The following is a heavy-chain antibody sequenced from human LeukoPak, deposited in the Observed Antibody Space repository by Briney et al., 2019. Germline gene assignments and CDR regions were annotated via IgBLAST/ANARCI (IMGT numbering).Heavy chain of an antibody. Sequence: QAGGSLRLSCAASGFTVSSNYMSWVRQAPGKGLEWVSVIYSGGSTYYADSVKGRFTISRDNSKNTLYLQMNSLRAEDTAVYYCARDGTTVTTDYYMDVWGKGTTVTVSS. CDR1: GFTVSSNY. V-gene: IGHV3-53*05. J-gene: IGHJ6*03. D-gene: IGHD4-17*01. CDR2: IYSGGST. CDR3: ARDGTTVTTDYYMDV.